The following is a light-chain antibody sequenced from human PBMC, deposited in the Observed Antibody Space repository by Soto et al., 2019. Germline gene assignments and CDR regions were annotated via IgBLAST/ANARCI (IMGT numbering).Light chain of an antibody. J-gene: IGLJ2*01. Sequence: QSALTQPPSASGSPGQSVSISCTGTSSDIGAYNFVSWYQQHPGKAPRLMIYGVSKRPSGVPDRFSGSKSGNTASLTVSGLQAEDEADYYCRSYAGSNKYVVFGGGTKLTVL. V-gene: IGLV2-8*01. CDR3: RSYAGSNKYVV. CDR2: GVS. CDR1: SSDIGAYNF.